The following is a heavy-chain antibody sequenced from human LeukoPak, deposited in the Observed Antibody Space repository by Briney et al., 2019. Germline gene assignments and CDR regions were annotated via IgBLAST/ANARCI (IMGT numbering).Heavy chain of an antibody. D-gene: IGHD6-13*01. J-gene: IGHJ6*02. Sequence: SETLSLTCTVSGGSISSYYWSWIRQPPGKGLEWIGYIYYSGSTNYNPSLKSRVTISVDTSKNQFSLKLSSVTAADTAVYYCASSSSYSSSYGMDVWGQGTTVTVPS. V-gene: IGHV4-59*08. CDR1: GGSISSYY. CDR2: IYYSGST. CDR3: ASSSSYSSSYGMDV.